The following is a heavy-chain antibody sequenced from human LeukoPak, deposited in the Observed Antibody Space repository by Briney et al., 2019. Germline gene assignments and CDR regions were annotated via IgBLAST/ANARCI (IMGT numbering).Heavy chain of an antibody. CDR2: IKSKSDGGTT. CDR1: GFTFSGAW. Sequence: GGSLRLSRAASGFTFSGAWMSWVRQAPGKGLEWVGRIKSKSDGGTTDYAAPVKGRFTISRDDSKNTLYLQMNSLKTEDTAVYYCTTAPRGYCSGGSCSYAFDIWGQGTMVTVSS. D-gene: IGHD2-15*01. CDR3: TTAPRGYCSGGSCSYAFDI. J-gene: IGHJ3*02. V-gene: IGHV3-15*01.